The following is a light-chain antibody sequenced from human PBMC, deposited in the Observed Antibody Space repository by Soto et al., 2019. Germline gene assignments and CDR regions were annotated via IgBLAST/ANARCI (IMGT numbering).Light chain of an antibody. CDR2: SAS. CDR3: QKFNTAPLT. Sequence: DIQMTQSPSSLSASVGDRVTITSRASQDISVYLAWYQQKPGKVPKLLIYSASTLQSGVPSRFSDSGSGTDFTLTISSLQPEDVATYYCQKFNTAPLTFGQGTRLEIK. CDR1: QDISVY. V-gene: IGKV1-27*01. J-gene: IGKJ5*01.